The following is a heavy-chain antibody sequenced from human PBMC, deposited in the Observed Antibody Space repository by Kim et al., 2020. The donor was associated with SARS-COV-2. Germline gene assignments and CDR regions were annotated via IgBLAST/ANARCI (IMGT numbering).Heavy chain of an antibody. J-gene: IGHJ4*02. CDR1: GFTFSSYA. Sequence: GGSLRLSCAASGFTFSSYAMSWVRQAPGKGLEWVSLISGSGGSSIYADSVKGRFTISRDNSKNTLFVQMNSLRAEDTAVYYCAKDSYCNYGNCYSSFDYWGQGTLVTVSS. CDR2: ISGSGGSS. D-gene: IGHD2-15*01. V-gene: IGHV3-23*01. CDR3: AKDSYCNYGNCYSSFDY.